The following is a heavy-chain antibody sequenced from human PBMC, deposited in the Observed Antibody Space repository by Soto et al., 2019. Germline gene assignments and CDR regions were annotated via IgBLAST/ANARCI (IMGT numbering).Heavy chain of an antibody. CDR1: GGTFSSYA. J-gene: IGHJ2*01. D-gene: IGHD6-19*01. Sequence: QVQLVQSGAEVKKPGSSVKVSCKASGGTFSSYAISWVRQAPGQGLEWMGGIIPIFGTANYAQKFQGRVTIXAXXSTRTAYMELSSLRSEDTAVYYCARSYSSGWYFDLWGRGTLVTVSS. CDR3: ARSYSSGWYFDL. CDR2: IIPIFGTA. V-gene: IGHV1-69*12.